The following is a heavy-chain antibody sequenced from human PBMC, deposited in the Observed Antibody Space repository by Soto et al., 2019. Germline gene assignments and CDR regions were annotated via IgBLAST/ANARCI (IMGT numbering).Heavy chain of an antibody. CDR2: IYWDDDK. J-gene: IGHJ3*02. D-gene: IGHD1-1*01. CDR1: GFSLSTSGVG. V-gene: IGHV2-5*02. Sequence: QITLKESGPTLVKPTQTLTLTCTFSGFSLSTSGVGVGWIRQPPGKALEWLALIYWDDDKRYSPSLKSRLTITNDTSKNQVVLTMTNMDPVDTATYYCAHTSTGGDAFDIWGQGTMVTVSS. CDR3: AHTSTGGDAFDI.